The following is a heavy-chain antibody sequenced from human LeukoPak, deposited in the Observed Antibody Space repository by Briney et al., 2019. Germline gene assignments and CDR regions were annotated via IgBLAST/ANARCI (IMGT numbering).Heavy chain of an antibody. CDR3: ARDCGTSGCDF. J-gene: IGHJ4*02. CDR1: GFTLSDYW. V-gene: IGHV3-74*01. Sequence: PGGSLTLSCAASGFTLSDYWMHWVRQAPGKGLVWVSRIRPDGSSTTNADSVKGRFTISRDNAKNMVYLQMNSLRVEDTAVYYCARDCGTSGCDFWGQGTLVTVSS. D-gene: IGHD5-12*01. CDR2: IRPDGSST.